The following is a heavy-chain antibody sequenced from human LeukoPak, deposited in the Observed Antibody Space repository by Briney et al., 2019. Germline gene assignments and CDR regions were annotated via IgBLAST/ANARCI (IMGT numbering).Heavy chain of an antibody. V-gene: IGHV1-2*02. CDR1: GYTFTGYY. D-gene: IGHD6-13*01. CDR2: INPNSGGT. CDR3: ARSAESSSWVEFDY. J-gene: IGHJ4*02. Sequence: RGASVKVSCKASGYTFTGYYMHWVRQAPGQGLEWMGWINPNSGGTNYAQKFQVRGTMTRDTSISTAYMELSRLRSDDTAVYYCARSAESSSWVEFDYWGQGTLVTVSS.